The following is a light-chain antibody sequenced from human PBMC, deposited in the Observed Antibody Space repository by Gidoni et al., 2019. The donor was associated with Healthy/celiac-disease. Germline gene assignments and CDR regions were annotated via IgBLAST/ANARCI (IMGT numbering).Light chain of an antibody. CDR1: QSVSSY. V-gene: IGKV3-11*01. CDR2: DAS. CDR3: QQRSNWPPEIT. J-gene: IGKJ5*01. Sequence: EIVSTQYPATLSLSPGERATLSCRASQSVSSYLAWYQQKPGQAPRLLIYDASNRATGIPARFSGSGSGTDFTLTISSLEPEDFAVYYCQQRSNWPPEITFXQXTRLEIK.